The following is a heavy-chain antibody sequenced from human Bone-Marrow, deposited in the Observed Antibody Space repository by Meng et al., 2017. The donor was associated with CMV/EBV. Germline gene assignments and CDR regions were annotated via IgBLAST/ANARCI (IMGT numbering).Heavy chain of an antibody. CDR3: ARTEAYYDFWSGTSYGMDV. Sequence: SVKVSCKASGGTFSSYTISWVRQAPGQGLEWMGRIIPILGIANYAQKFQGRVTITADKSTSTAYMELSSLRSEDTAVYYCARTEAYYDFWSGTSYGMDVWGQGTTVTVYS. J-gene: IGHJ6*01. D-gene: IGHD3-3*01. V-gene: IGHV1-69*02. CDR2: IIPILGIA. CDR1: GGTFSSYT.